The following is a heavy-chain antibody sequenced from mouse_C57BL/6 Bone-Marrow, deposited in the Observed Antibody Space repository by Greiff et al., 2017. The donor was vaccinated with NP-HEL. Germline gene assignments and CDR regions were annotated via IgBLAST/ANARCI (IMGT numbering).Heavy chain of an antibody. J-gene: IGHJ3*01. V-gene: IGHV1-64*01. D-gene: IGHD1-1*01. CDR1: GYTFTSYW. Sequence: QVQLKQPGAELVKPGASVKLSCTASGYTFTSYWMHWVKQRPGQGLEWIGMIHPNSGSTNYTETFKSKATLTVDKSSSTAYMHLSSLTSEDSAVYYCANGSWFAYWGQGTLVTVSA. CDR2: IHPNSGST. CDR3: ANGSWFAY.